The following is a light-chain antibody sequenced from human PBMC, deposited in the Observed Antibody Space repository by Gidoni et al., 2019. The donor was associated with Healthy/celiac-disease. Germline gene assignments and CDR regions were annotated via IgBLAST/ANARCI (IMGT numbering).Light chain of an antibody. V-gene: IGLV2-11*01. J-gene: IGLJ3*02. CDR3: CSYAGSYPWV. Sequence: QSALTQPRSVSGSPGQSVTISCTGTSRDVGGYNYVPWYQQHPGKAPKLMIYDVSKRPSGVPDRFSGSKSGNTASLTISGLQAEDEADYYCCSYAGSYPWVFGGGTKLTVL. CDR1: SRDVGGYNY. CDR2: DVS.